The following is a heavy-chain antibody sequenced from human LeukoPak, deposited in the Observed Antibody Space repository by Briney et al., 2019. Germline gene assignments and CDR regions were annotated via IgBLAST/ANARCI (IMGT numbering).Heavy chain of an antibody. V-gene: IGHV1-8*03. CDR1: GYTFTSYD. CDR3: AREGLDY. CDR2: MNPNSGNT. J-gene: IGHJ4*02. Sequence: ASVKVSCKASGYTFTSYDINWVRQATGQGLEWMGWMNPNSGNTGYAQKFQGRVTINTDTSISTAYMELSSLRSDDTAVYYCAREGLDYWGQGTLLTVSS.